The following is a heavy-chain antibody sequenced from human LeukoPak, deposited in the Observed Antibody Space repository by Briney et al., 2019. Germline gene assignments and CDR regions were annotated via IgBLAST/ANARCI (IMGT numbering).Heavy chain of an antibody. Sequence: SVKVSCKASGGTFSSYAISWVRQAPGQGLEWMGRIIPILGIANYAQKLQGRVTITADKSTSTAYMELSSLRSEDTAVYYCASPIVVVPAAIAAFDIWGQGTMVTVSS. J-gene: IGHJ3*02. CDR2: IIPILGIA. V-gene: IGHV1-69*04. D-gene: IGHD2-2*01. CDR1: GGTFSSYA. CDR3: ASPIVVVPAAIAAFDI.